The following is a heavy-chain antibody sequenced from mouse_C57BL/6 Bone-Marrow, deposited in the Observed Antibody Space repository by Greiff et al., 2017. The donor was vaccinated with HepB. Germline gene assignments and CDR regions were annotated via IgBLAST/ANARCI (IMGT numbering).Heavy chain of an antibody. CDR1: GYTFTDYY. CDR3: ARYYYGSYYAMDY. D-gene: IGHD1-1*01. CDR2: INPYNGGT. V-gene: IGHV1-19*01. Sequence: EVQLQESGPVLVKPGASVKMSCKASGYTFTDYYMNWVKQSHGKSLEWIGVINPYNGGTSYNQKFKDKATLTVDKSSSTAYMQLSSLTSEDSAVYDCARYYYGSYYAMDYWGQGTSVTVSS. J-gene: IGHJ4*01.